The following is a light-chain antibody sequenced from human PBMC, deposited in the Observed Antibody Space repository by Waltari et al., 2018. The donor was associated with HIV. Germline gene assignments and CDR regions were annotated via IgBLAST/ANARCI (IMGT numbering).Light chain of an antibody. CDR1: SSDVGSYNY. J-gene: IGLJ2*01. CDR3: CSYAGNYRGV. Sequence: QSALTQPRSVSGSPGQSVTISCTGTSSDVGSYNYVSWYQQHPGKAPKLIIYDVSKRPSGVPDRFSGSKSGNTASLTISVLQAEDEADYYCCSYAGNYRGVFGGGTKLTVL. CDR2: DVS. V-gene: IGLV2-11*01.